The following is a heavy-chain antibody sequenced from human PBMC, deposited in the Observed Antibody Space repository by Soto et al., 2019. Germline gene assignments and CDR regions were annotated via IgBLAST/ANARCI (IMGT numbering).Heavy chain of an antibody. CDR2: IKSKTDGGTT. Sequence: GESLKISCAASGFTFSNAWMNWVRQAPGKGLEWVGRIKSKTDGGTTDYAAPVKGRFTISRDDSKNTLYLQMNSLKTEDTAVYYCTTDRRFWSGYYSYYYYGMDVWGQGTTVTVSS. V-gene: IGHV3-15*07. CDR1: GFTFSNAW. CDR3: TTDRRFWSGYYSYYYYGMDV. J-gene: IGHJ6*02. D-gene: IGHD3-3*01.